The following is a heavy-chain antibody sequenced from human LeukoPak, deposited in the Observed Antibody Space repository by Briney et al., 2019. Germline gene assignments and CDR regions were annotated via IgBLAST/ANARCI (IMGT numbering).Heavy chain of an antibody. V-gene: IGHV1-8*03. CDR1: GYTFTSYD. Sequence: ASVKVSCKASGYTFTSYDINWVRQATGQGLEWMGWMNPNSGNTGYAQKFQGRVTITRDTSASTAYMELSSLRSEDTAVYYCARGDSKPRWFDPWGQGTLVTVSS. D-gene: IGHD3/OR15-3a*01. CDR3: ARGDSKPRWFDP. CDR2: MNPNSGNT. J-gene: IGHJ5*02.